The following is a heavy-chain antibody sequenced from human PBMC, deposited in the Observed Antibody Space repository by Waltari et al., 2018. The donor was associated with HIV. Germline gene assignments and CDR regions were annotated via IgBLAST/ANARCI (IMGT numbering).Heavy chain of an antibody. V-gene: IGHV4-59*01. D-gene: IGHD1-26*01. Sequence: QVQLQESGPGLVKPSETLSLTCTVSGGPISDYYWSWIRPPPGKGLELIGYIYYNGNTNYNPSLKSRVTISMGTSRNHFSLQLSSVTAADTAVYYCARTYSGSYPRGYAFNIWGQGTMVTVSS. J-gene: IGHJ3*02. CDR3: ARTYSGSYPRGYAFNI. CDR1: GGPISDYY. CDR2: IYYNGNT.